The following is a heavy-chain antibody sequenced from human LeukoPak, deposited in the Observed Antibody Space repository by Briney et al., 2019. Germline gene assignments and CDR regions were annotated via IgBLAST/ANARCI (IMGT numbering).Heavy chain of an antibody. CDR2: ISYDGSNK. Sequence: GGSLRLSCAASGFTFSSYAMHWVRQAPGKGLEWVAVISYDGSNKYYADSVKGRFTISRDNSKNTLYLQMNSLRAEDTAVYYCARDQYYYDSSGSPAHYWGQGTLVTVSS. CDR3: ARDQYYYDSSGSPAHY. J-gene: IGHJ4*02. CDR1: GFTFSSYA. V-gene: IGHV3-30-3*01. D-gene: IGHD3-22*01.